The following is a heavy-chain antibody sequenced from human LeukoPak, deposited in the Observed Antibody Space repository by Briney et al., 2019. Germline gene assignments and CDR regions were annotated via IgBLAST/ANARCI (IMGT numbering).Heavy chain of an antibody. J-gene: IGHJ6*03. CDR3: ARVGDYGYYYYYMDV. CDR1: GYTFTGYY. D-gene: IGHD4/OR15-4a*01. Sequence: GASVKVSCKASGYTFTGYYMHWVRQAPGQGLEWMGWINPNSGGTNYAQKFQGRVTMTRDTSISTAYMELSRLRSDDTAVYYCARVGDYGYYYYYMDVWGKGTTVTISS. V-gene: IGHV1-2*02. CDR2: INPNSGGT.